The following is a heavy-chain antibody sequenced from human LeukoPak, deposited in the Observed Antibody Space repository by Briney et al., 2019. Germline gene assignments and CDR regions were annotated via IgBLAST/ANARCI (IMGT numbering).Heavy chain of an antibody. CDR3: ARVRFSIGTARGDAFDI. CDR2: IIPIFGTA. CDR1: GGAFSSYA. D-gene: IGHD5-18*01. V-gene: IGHV1-69*01. J-gene: IGHJ3*02. Sequence: ASVKVSCKASGGAFSSYAISWVRQAPGQGLEWMGGIIPIFGTANYAQKFQGRVTITADESTSTAYMELSSLRSEDTAVSYCARVRFSIGTARGDAFDIWGQGTMVTVSS.